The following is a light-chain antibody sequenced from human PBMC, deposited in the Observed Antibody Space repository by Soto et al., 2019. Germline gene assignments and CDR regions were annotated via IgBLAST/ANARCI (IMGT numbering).Light chain of an antibody. Sequence: QSALTQPASVSGSPGQSITISCTGTSSDVGGYNYVSWYQQHPGKAPKLIIYEVNHRPSGVSNRFSGSKSGNTASLTISWLQADDEADYYCCSYTSTITLYVVFGGGTKLTVL. CDR1: SSDVGGYNY. V-gene: IGLV2-14*01. J-gene: IGLJ2*01. CDR3: CSYTSTITLYVV. CDR2: EVN.